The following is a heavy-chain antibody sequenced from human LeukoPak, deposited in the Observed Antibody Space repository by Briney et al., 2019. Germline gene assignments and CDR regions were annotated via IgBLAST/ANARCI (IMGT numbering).Heavy chain of an antibody. Sequence: SETLSLTCSVSGGSVTSGGFYWGWPRQPPGKGPEWIATIYYTGSTYYNPSLNSRVTVSIDTSKNQFSLRLTSVTATDTAAYHCARHSGSGSLSRPFDPWGQGTLVTVSS. J-gene: IGHJ5*02. V-gene: IGHV4-39*01. CDR1: GGSVTSGGFY. CDR3: ARHSGSGSLSRPFDP. D-gene: IGHD3-10*01. CDR2: IYYTGST.